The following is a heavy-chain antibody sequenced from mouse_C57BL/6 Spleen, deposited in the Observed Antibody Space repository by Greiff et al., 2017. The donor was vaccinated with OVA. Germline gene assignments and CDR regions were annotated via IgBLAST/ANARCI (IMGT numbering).Heavy chain of an antibody. J-gene: IGHJ2*01. Sequence: EVMLVESGGDLVKPGGSLKLSCAASGFTFSSYGMSWVRQTPDKRLEWVATISSGGSYTYYPDSVKGRFTISRDNAKNTLYLQMSSLKSEDTAMDYCARGNGSSPWYFDYWGQGTTLTVSS. CDR1: GFTFSSYG. V-gene: IGHV5-6*01. D-gene: IGHD1-1*01. CDR3: ARGNGSSPWYFDY. CDR2: ISSGGSYT.